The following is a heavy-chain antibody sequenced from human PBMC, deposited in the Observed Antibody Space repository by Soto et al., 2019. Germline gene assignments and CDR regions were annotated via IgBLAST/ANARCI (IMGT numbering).Heavy chain of an antibody. J-gene: IGHJ4*02. Sequence: LVESGGGLVQPGGSLRLSCAASGFTFSNIWMSWVRRSPEKGPEWVASISPDGGEIYYVDSVKGRFTISRDNTRNSLYLQMNSLRAEDTAVYYCAKGPSWGQGTLVTVSS. CDR3: AKGPS. CDR1: GFTFSNIW. CDR2: ISPDGGEI. V-gene: IGHV3-7*01.